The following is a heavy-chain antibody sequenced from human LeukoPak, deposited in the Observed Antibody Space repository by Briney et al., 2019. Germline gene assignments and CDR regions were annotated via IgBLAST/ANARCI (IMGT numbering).Heavy chain of an antibody. V-gene: IGHV4-31*03. CDR3: ARALGPSDWFDP. J-gene: IGHJ5*02. CDR1: GGSISSSSYY. Sequence: PSETLSLTCTVSGGSISSSSYYWGWIRQPPGKGLEWIGYIYYSGSTYYNPSLKSRVTISVDTSKNQFSLKLNSVTAADTAVYYCARALGPSDWFDPWGQGTLVTVSS. CDR2: IYYSGST.